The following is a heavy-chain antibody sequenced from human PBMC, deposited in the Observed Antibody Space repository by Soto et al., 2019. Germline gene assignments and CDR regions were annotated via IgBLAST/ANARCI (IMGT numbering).Heavy chain of an antibody. CDR2: ISAYNGNT. Sequence: QVQLVKSGAEVRKPGASVKVSCKASGYSFTNYGISWVRQAPGQGLEWMGWISAYNGNTKFAQKVQGRVTRATEKTTTTANVELWSVRSDVTAVDYFAIDFRPQNAVATRNFKSWGKGTLVTVSS. V-gene: IGHV1-18*01. J-gene: IGHJ4*02. CDR3: AIDFRPQNAVATRNFKS. CDR1: GYSFTNYG. D-gene: IGHD6-19*01.